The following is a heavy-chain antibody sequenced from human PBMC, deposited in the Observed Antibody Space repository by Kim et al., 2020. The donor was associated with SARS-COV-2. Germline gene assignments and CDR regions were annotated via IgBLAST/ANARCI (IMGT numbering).Heavy chain of an antibody. Sequence: SETLSLTCTVSGGSISSYYWSWIRQPPGKGLEWIGYIYYSGSTNYNPSLKSRVTISVDTSKNQFSLKLSSVTAADTAVYYCAGSRDQNVLRYFDWLLYRIFYFDYWGQGTLVTVSS. D-gene: IGHD3-9*01. CDR2: IYYSGST. CDR3: AGSRDQNVLRYFDWLLYRIFYFDY. V-gene: IGHV4-59*13. CDR1: GGSISSYY. J-gene: IGHJ4*02.